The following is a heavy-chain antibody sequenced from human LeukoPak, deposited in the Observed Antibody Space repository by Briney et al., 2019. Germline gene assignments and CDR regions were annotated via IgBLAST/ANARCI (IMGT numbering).Heavy chain of an antibody. CDR3: ARDLADTAMDYYYYGMDV. CDR1: GYTFTGYY. V-gene: IGHV1-2*02. Sequence: ASVTVSCKASGYTFTGYYMHWVRQAPGQGLEWMGWINPNSGGTNYAQKFQGRVTMTRDTSISTAYMDLSRLRSDDTAVYYCARDLADTAMDYYYYGMDVWGQGTTVTVSS. J-gene: IGHJ6*02. D-gene: IGHD5-18*01. CDR2: INPNSGGT.